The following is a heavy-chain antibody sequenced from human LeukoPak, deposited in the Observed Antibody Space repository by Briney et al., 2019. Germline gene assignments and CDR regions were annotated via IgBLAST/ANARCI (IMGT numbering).Heavy chain of an antibody. V-gene: IGHV3-7*01. Sequence: GGSLRLSCVASGFPFSSYWMTWVRQAPGKGLEWVANIKQDGSEKYYVDSVKGRFTISRDNAKNSLYLQMNSLRAEDTAVYYCARDYCSSTSCYIYYGMDVWGQGTTVTVSS. CDR1: GFPFSSYW. CDR2: IKQDGSEK. J-gene: IGHJ6*02. CDR3: ARDYCSSTSCYIYYGMDV. D-gene: IGHD2-2*02.